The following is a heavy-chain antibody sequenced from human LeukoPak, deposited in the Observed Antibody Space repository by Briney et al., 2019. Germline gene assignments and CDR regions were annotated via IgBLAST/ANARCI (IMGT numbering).Heavy chain of an antibody. V-gene: IGHV4-61*02. Sequence: SETLSLTCTVSGGSISSGSYYWSWIRQPAGKGLEWIGRIYTSGSTNYNPSLKSRVTISVDTSKNQFSLKLSSVTAADTAVYYCARHGRIAAAATSRGYFDYWGQGTLVTVSS. J-gene: IGHJ4*02. CDR2: IYTSGST. D-gene: IGHD6-13*01. CDR3: ARHGRIAAAATSRGYFDY. CDR1: GGSISSGSYY.